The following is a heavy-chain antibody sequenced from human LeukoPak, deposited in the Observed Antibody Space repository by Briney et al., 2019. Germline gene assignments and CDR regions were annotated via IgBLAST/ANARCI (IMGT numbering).Heavy chain of an antibody. D-gene: IGHD3-22*01. CDR2: IYPGDSDT. CDR1: GYSFTSYW. Sequence: GESLKISCEGSGYSFTSYWIGWVRQMPGKGVEWVAIIYPGDSDTIYSQSFQGQVTISADNSISTAYLQWSSLKASDTAMYYCARSSDSSGFYDYFDYWGQGTLVTVSS. CDR3: ARSSDSSGFYDYFDY. V-gene: IGHV5-51*01. J-gene: IGHJ4*02.